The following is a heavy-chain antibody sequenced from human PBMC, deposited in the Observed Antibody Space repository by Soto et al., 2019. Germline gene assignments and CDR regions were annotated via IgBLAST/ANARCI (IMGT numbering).Heavy chain of an antibody. CDR1: GYTFTGYY. J-gene: IGHJ4*02. V-gene: IGHV1-2*04. D-gene: IGHD5-12*01. CDR2: INPNSGGT. Sequence: QVQLVQSGAEVKKPGASVKVSCKASGYTFTGYYMNWVRQAPGQGLEWMGWINPNSGGTNYAQKFQGWGTMTRDTSISTAYMELSRLRSDDTGVYYCAREGGGEEEMATPIGAFDYWGQGTLVTVSS. CDR3: AREGGGEEEMATPIGAFDY.